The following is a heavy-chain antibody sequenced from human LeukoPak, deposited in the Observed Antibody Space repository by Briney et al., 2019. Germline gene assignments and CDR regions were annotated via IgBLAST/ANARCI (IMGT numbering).Heavy chain of an antibody. CDR3: ARGRPHGNDY. CDR1: GFTFSTYT. J-gene: IGHJ4*02. D-gene: IGHD4-23*01. CDR2: ISYDGSNT. Sequence: PGGSLRLSCAASGFTFSTYTMHWVRQAPGKGLEWVAVISYDGSNTNYADSVKGRFTVSRDNSKNTLYLQMNSLRAEDTAVYYRARGRPHGNDYWGQGTLVTVSS. V-gene: IGHV3-30-3*01.